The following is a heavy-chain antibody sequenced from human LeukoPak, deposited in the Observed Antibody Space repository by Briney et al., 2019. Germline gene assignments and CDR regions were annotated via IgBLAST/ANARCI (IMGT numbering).Heavy chain of an antibody. J-gene: IGHJ2*01. D-gene: IGHD3-10*01. V-gene: IGHV4-4*07. CDR1: GGSIRSYY. CDR3: ASQHYGSGSYYWYFDL. Sequence: SETLSLTXTVSGGSIRSYYWSWIRQPAGKGLEWIGRIYTSGSTNYNPSLKSRVTMSVDTSKNQFSLKLSSVTAADTAVYYCASQHYGSGSYYWYFDLWGRGTLVTVSS. CDR2: IYTSGST.